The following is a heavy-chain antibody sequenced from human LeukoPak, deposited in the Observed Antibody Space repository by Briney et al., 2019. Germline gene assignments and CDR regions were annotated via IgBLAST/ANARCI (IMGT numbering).Heavy chain of an antibody. CDR2: INHGGST. Sequence: SETLSLTCAVYGGSFSGYYWSWIRQPPGKGLEWIGEINHGGSTNYNPSLKSRVTISVDTSKNQFSLKLSSVTAADTAVYYCARDWPPGYFDYWGQGTLVTVSS. J-gene: IGHJ4*02. D-gene: IGHD1-1*01. CDR1: GGSFSGYY. CDR3: ARDWPPGYFDY. V-gene: IGHV4-34*01.